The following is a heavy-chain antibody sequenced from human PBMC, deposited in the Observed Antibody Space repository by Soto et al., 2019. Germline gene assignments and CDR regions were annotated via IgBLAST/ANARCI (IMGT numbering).Heavy chain of an antibody. J-gene: IGHJ6*02. CDR2: IIPIFRTP. D-gene: IGHD2-2*01. CDR1: GGDFSTYA. V-gene: IGHV1-69*01. Sequence: QVQLVQSGAEVKKPGSSVKVSCKASGGDFSTYAISWVRQAPGQGLEWVGGIIPIFRTPTYAQNFQDRVTISADDSTSTAYMELNGLRSDDTAIYYGVRDSLVPAAADYFYGMDVWGQGTKVTGSS. CDR3: VRDSLVPAAADYFYGMDV.